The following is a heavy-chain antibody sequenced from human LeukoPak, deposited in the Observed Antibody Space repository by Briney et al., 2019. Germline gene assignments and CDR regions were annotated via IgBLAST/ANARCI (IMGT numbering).Heavy chain of an antibody. Sequence: PGRSLRLSCAASGFSFSSYLMHWVRQAPGKGLEWVSAISGSGGSTYYADSVKGRFTISRDNSKNTLYLQMNSLRAEDTAVYYCAKDRARWGGYYDSSGYGLNYFDYWGQGTLVTVSS. CDR3: AKDRARWGGYYDSSGYGLNYFDY. CDR2: ISGSGGST. J-gene: IGHJ4*02. CDR1: GFSFSSYL. D-gene: IGHD3-22*01. V-gene: IGHV3-23*01.